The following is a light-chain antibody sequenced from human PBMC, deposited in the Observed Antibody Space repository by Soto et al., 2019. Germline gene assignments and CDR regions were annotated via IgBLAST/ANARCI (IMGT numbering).Light chain of an antibody. CDR1: SSDVGGYNY. CDR3: SSYANNNNILV. J-gene: IGLJ1*01. CDR2: EVT. V-gene: IGLV2-8*01. Sequence: QPALTQPPSASGSPGQSVTISCTGTSSDVGGYNYVSWYQQRPGKVPKVIIYEVTKRPSGVPDRFSGSKSGNTASLTVSGLQAEDEADYFCSSYANNNNILVFGTGTKVTVL.